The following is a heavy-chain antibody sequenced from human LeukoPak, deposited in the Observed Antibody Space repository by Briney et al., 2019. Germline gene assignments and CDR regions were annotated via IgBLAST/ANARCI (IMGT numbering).Heavy chain of an antibody. CDR1: GGSISNYY. V-gene: IGHV4-59*01. D-gene: IGHD6-13*01. J-gene: IGHJ4*02. CDR3: ARGSSSWYDGY. CDR2: IYYSGST. Sequence: SETLSLTCTVSGGSISNYYWSWIRQPPGKGLEWIGYIYYSGSTNYNPSLKSRVTISVDTSKNQFSLKLSSVTAADTAVYYCARGSSSWYDGYWGQGTLVTVSS.